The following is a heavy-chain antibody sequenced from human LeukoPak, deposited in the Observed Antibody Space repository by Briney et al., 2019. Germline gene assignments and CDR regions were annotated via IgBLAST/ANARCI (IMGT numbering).Heavy chain of an antibody. CDR1: GFTLRNYA. D-gene: IGHD5/OR15-5a*01. CDR3: AKGDQGVYAFDY. CDR2: ISSTGDT. J-gene: IGHJ4*02. Sequence: GGSLRLSCAASGFTLRNYAMSWVRQAPGKGLEWVSTISSTGDTYYADSVQGRFTICRDTSKNTLSLQMNSLRGDDTAVYYCAKGDQGVYAFDYWGQGTLVTVSS. V-gene: IGHV3-23*01.